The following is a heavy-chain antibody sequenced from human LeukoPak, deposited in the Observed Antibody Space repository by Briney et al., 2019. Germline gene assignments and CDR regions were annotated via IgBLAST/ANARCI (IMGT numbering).Heavy chain of an antibody. D-gene: IGHD6-19*01. CDR2: ISSSSSYI. J-gene: IGHJ4*02. Sequence: PGGSLRLSCAASGFTFSSYSMNWVRQAPGKGLEWVSSISSSSSYIYYADSVKGRFTISRDNAKNSLYLQMNSLRAEDTAVYYCARARTPGIAVAGTGYWGQGTLVTVSS. CDR1: GFTFSSYS. V-gene: IGHV3-21*01. CDR3: ARARTPGIAVAGTGY.